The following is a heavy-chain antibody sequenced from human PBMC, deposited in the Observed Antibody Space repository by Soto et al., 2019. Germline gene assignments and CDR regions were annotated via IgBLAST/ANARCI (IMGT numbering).Heavy chain of an antibody. V-gene: IGHV4-59*08. CDR3: ARREELYCSSTTCYVGGWFDP. Sequence: QVQLQESGPGLVKPSETLSLTCTVSGGSISSYYWSWIRQPPGKGLEWIGYIYYSGSTNHNPSLKGRLTIPVNSSKNQLFQEQSSASAAATAVYYCARREELYCSSTTCYVGGWFDPWGQGTLLTVSS. J-gene: IGHJ5*02. CDR1: GGSISSYY. D-gene: IGHD2-2*01. CDR2: IYYSGST.